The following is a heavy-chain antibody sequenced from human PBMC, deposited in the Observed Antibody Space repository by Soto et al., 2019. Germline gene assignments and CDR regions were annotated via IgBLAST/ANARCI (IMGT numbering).Heavy chain of an antibody. J-gene: IGHJ4*02. Sequence: ESGGGVVQPGRSLRLSCAASGFTFSSYGMPWVRLAPGKGLEWVVVVSKDGYNKYYADSVRGRFSISRDNSENTLQLQMDSMRAEDTAVYYCATETADGLPFEFWGQGTLVTVSS. CDR1: GFTFSSYG. CDR2: VSKDGYNK. V-gene: IGHV3-30*03. CDR3: ATETADGLPFEF. D-gene: IGHD2-21*02.